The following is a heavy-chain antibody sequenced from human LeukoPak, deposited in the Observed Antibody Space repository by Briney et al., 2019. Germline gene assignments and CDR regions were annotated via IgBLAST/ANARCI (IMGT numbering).Heavy chain of an antibody. CDR3: ARSPSKAYYFDY. V-gene: IGHV4-61*02. Sequence: SETLSLTCTVSGGSISSGSYCWSWIRQPAGKGLEWIGRIYTSGSTNYNPSLKSRVTISVDTSKNQFSLKLSSVTAADTAVYYCARSPSKAYYFDYWGQGTLVTVSS. J-gene: IGHJ4*02. CDR2: IYTSGST. CDR1: GGSISSGSYC.